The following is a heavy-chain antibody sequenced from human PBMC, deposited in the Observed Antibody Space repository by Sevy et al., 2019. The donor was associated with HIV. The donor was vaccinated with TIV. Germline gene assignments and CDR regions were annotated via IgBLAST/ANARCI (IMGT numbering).Heavy chain of an antibody. Sequence: SETLSLTCTVSGGSITSLYWGWIRQPPGKGLEWIANIYYNGNTNYNPSLKSRVTISLETSKNQFSLRLSSVTAADTAIDYCAGENAWGRGYSWGQGTLVTVSS. J-gene: IGHJ4*02. CDR1: GGSITSLY. V-gene: IGHV4-59*08. D-gene: IGHD1-26*01. CDR2: IYYNGNT. CDR3: AGENAWGRGYS.